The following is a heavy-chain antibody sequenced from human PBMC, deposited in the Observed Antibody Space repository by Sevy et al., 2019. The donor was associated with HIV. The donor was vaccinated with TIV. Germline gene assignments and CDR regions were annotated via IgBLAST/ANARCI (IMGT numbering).Heavy chain of an antibody. V-gene: IGHV4-31*03. CDR2: IYYSGST. CDR3: ARNNYYDSSGYDDALDI. Sequence: SETLSLTCTVSGGSISSGGYYWSWIRQHPGKGLEWIGYIYYSGSTYYNPSLKSRVTISVDTSKNQFSLKLSSVTAADTAVYYCARNNYYDSSGYDDALDIWGQGTMVTVSS. D-gene: IGHD3-22*01. J-gene: IGHJ3*02. CDR1: GGSISSGGYY.